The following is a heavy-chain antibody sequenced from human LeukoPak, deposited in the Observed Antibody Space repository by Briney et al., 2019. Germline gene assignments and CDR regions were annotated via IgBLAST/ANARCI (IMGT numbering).Heavy chain of an antibody. Sequence: KTGGSLRLSCAASGFTFSDYYMSRIRQAPGKGLEWVSYISSSGSTIYYADSVKGRFTISRDNAENSLYLQMNSLRAEDTAVYYCARDRDDSSGYIGYWGQGTLVTVSS. CDR3: ARDRDDSSGYIGY. CDR1: GFTFSDYY. CDR2: ISSSGSTI. D-gene: IGHD3-22*01. J-gene: IGHJ4*02. V-gene: IGHV3-11*01.